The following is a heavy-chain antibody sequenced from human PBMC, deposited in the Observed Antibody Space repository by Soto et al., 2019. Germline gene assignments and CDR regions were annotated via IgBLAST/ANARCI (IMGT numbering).Heavy chain of an antibody. CDR3: ARGGVSTRTFDY. D-gene: IGHD3-3*01. CDR2: IYPSDSDT. CDR1: GYNFAGYW. Sequence: GESLKISCKGSGYNFAGYWTAWVRQMPGKGLELMGIIYPSDSDTRYRPSFQDQVTISADKSISSAYLQWSSLRASDTAMYYCARGGVSTRTFDYWGQGTPVTVSS. J-gene: IGHJ4*02. V-gene: IGHV5-51*01.